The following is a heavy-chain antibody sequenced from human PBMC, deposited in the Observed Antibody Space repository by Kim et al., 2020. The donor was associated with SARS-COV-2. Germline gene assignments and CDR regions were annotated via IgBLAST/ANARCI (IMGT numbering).Heavy chain of an antibody. J-gene: IGHJ4*02. D-gene: IGHD6-19*01. CDR2: IYYSAST. CDR3: ARLGAVGRDY. Sequence: SETLSLTCTVSGGSISSYYWSWIRQPPGKGLEWIGYIYYSASTNYNPSLKSRVTISVDTSKNQFSLKLSSVTAADTAVYYCARLGAVGRDYWGQGTLVIVSS. CDR1: GGSISSYY. V-gene: IGHV4-59*01.